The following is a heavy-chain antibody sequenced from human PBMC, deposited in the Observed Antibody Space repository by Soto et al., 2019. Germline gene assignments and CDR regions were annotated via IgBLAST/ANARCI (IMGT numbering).Heavy chain of an antibody. CDR1: GGSITGGGYY. CDR3: ARAWTATAGWANWFDL. CDR2: IHYSGTT. D-gene: IGHD6-13*01. Sequence: QVQLQESGPGLVEPSQTLSLTCTVSGGSITGGGYYWSLIRQHPGKGLEWIGYIHYSGTTYYNPSRKSRLTISVDTSKTQFSLALSSVTAADTAVYYCARAWTATAGWANWFDLWGQGTLVTVSS. V-gene: IGHV4-31*03. J-gene: IGHJ5*02.